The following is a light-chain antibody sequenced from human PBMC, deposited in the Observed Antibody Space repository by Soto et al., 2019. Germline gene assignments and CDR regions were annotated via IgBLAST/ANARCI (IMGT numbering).Light chain of an antibody. CDR1: TNDIGTYDY. V-gene: IGLV2-14*01. CDR3: SSYGGSDTPLV. Sequence: QSALTQPAAVSGSPGQSITISCTGTTNDIGTYDYVSWYQQLPGKAPILIIYEVNNRPSGVSNRFSGSKSGNTASLAISGLQAEDEADYYCSSYGGSDTPLVFGGGTKLTVL. CDR2: EVN. J-gene: IGLJ2*01.